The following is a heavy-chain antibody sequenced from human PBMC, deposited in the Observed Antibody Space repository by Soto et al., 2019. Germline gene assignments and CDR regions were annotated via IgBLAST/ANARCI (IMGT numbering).Heavy chain of an antibody. CDR2: IYWDDDK. CDR3: AHIPHYYQYDWFDP. V-gene: IGHV2-5*02. J-gene: IGHJ5*02. D-gene: IGHD3-16*01. CDR1: GFSLTTRGVG. Sequence: QITLKGSGPTLVKPTQTLTLTCTFSGFSLTTRGVGVGWIRQPPGKALECLALIYWDDDKRYSPSLQSRLSLTKYTSKTQVVLTMTNVDPVDTATYYCAHIPHYYQYDWFDPWGQGTLVSVSS.